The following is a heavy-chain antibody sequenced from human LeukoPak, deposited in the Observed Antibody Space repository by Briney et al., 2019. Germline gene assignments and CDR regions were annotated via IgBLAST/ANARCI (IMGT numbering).Heavy chain of an antibody. CDR2: IYYSGST. CDR3: ARAAVRGVVDY. Sequence: PSETLSLTCTVSGGSIXSXXXXXXXQPPGXXLEWIGYIYYSGSTNYNPSLKSRVTISVDTSKNQFSLKLSSVTAADTAVYYCARAAVRGVVDYWGQGTLVTVSS. CDR1: GGSIXSXX. V-gene: IGHV4-59*01. D-gene: IGHD3-10*01. J-gene: IGHJ4*02.